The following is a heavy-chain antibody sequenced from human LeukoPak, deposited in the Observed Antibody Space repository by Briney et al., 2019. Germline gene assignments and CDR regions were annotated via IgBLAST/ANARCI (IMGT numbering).Heavy chain of an antibody. CDR2: ISSSGSTM. CDR1: GFTFRSYE. J-gene: IGHJ6*03. D-gene: IGHD3-10*01. CDR3: AKGDFYGSGRDYYYYMDV. V-gene: IGHV3-48*03. Sequence: GGSLRLSCVASGFTFRSYEMNWVRQAPGKGLEWVSYISSSGSTMYYADSVKGRFTISRDNSKNTSYLQMNSLRAEDTAVYNCAKGDFYGSGRDYYYYMDVWGKGTTVTISS.